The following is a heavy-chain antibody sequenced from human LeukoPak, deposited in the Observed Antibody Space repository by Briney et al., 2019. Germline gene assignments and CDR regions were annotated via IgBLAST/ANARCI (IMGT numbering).Heavy chain of an antibody. Sequence: SETLSLTCTVSGGFVTSKSYYWGWIRQPPGKGLEWIGSIYYNGNTYYNPSLKSRVTISVDTSKNQFSLKLSSVTAADTAVYYCARHWRDGYNSWYFDLWGRGTLVTVSS. J-gene: IGHJ2*01. CDR1: GGFVTSKSYY. V-gene: IGHV4-39*01. D-gene: IGHD5-24*01. CDR3: ARHWRDGYNSWYFDL. CDR2: IYYNGNT.